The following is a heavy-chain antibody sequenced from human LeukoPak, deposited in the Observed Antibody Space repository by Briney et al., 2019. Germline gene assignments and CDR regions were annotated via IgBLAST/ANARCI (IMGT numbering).Heavy chain of an antibody. CDR3: ARGKYCSSTSCYFMDYWFDP. V-gene: IGHV3-23*01. J-gene: IGHJ5*02. CDR2: ISISGDST. Sequence: GGSPRLSCAASGFTFASYVMSWVRQAPGKGLEWVSTISISGDSTYYTDSVKGRFTISRDNSKNTLYLQMNSLRAEDTAVYFCARGKYCSSTSCYFMDYWFDPWGQGTLVTVSS. D-gene: IGHD2-2*01. CDR1: GFTFASYV.